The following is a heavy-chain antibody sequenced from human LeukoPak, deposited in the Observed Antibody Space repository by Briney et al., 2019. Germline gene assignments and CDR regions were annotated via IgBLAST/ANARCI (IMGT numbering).Heavy chain of an antibody. CDR2: ISYDGSNK. CDR3: AKESTAAVPDY. J-gene: IGHJ4*02. V-gene: IGHV3-30*18. Sequence: GGSLRLSCAASGFTFSSYGMHWVRQAPGRGLGWVAVISYDGSNKYYADSVKSRFTISRDSSKNTVFLQMNGLRGDDTAVYYCAKESTAAVPDYWGQGTLVTVSS. D-gene: IGHD6-13*01. CDR1: GFTFSSYG.